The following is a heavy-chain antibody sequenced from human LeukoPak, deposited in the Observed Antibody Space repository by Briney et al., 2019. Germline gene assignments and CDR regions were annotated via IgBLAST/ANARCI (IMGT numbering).Heavy chain of an antibody. CDR1: GASISSSGYY. CDR3: ARQYDYYHSTGYYPYLDT. Sequence: PSDTPSLTCTASGASISSSGYYWGWIRRPPGKGLGWFVSFFYSGSTYYTPSLQSRVAISVDTHKNQSSLKLSSVTAADPAVYHCARQYDYYHSTGYYPYLDTWGQGTLVTVSS. J-gene: IGHJ4*02. D-gene: IGHD3-22*01. CDR2: FFYSGST. V-gene: IGHV4-39*07.